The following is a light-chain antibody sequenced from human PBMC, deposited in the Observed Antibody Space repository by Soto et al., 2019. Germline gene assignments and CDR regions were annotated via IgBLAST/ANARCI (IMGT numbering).Light chain of an antibody. CDR1: QGIGSY. J-gene: IGKJ2*01. V-gene: IGKV1-9*01. CDR2: TAS. CDR3: QQLNSYPRT. Sequence: DIQLTQSPSFLSASVGDRVTITCRASQGIGSYLAWYQQEPGKAPKLLIYTASTLQTGVPSRFSGSGSGTEFTLTISSLQPEDFATYYCQQLNSYPRTFGQGTKLVIK.